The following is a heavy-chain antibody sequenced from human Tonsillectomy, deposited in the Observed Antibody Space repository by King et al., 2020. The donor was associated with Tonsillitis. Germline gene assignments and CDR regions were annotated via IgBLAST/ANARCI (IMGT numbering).Heavy chain of an antibody. Sequence: VQLVESGAEVKKPGASVKVSCKASGHTFTSYGISWVQQAPGQGLEWMGWISDYNGNTNYAQKLQGRVTMTTDTSTSTAYMELRSLRSDDTAVYYCARGRGNWGSTWYFDLWGRGTLVTVSS. CDR1: GHTFTSYG. CDR2: ISDYNGNT. V-gene: IGHV1-18*04. J-gene: IGHJ2*01. D-gene: IGHD7-27*01. CDR3: ARGRGNWGSTWYFDL.